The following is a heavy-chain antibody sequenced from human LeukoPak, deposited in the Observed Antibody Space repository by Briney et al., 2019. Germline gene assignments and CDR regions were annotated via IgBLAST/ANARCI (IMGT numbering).Heavy chain of an antibody. Sequence: GGSLRLSCAASGFTFSDYFMNWVRQAPGKGLEWVSYISSSGSDTTYADSVRGRFTVSRDNAMNSLYLQMNSLRAEDTAVYYCARDLAYGYEEFDCWGQGTLVTVSS. J-gene: IGHJ4*02. D-gene: IGHD5-18*01. CDR1: GFTFSDYF. V-gene: IGHV3-11*05. CDR3: ARDLAYGYEEFDC. CDR2: ISSSGSDT.